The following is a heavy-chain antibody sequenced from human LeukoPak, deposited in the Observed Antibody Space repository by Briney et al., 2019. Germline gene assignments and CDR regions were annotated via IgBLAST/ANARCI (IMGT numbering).Heavy chain of an antibody. J-gene: IGHJ3*02. Sequence: GESLKISCKGSGYIFTNYWIGWVRQMPGKGLEWMGIIFPRDSDTRYSPSFQGQVTISADKSITTAYLQWSSLKASDTAMYYCGRHQHSGSYGAFDIWGQGTMVTVSS. D-gene: IGHD1-26*01. V-gene: IGHV5-51*01. CDR2: IFPRDSDT. CDR3: GRHQHSGSYGAFDI. CDR1: GYIFTNYW.